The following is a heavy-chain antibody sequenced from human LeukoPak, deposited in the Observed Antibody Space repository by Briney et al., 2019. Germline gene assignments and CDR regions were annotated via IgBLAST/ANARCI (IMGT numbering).Heavy chain of an antibody. Sequence: ASVKVSCKASGYTFTGCYMHWVRQAPGQGLEWMGWINPNSGGTNYAQKFQGRVTMTRDTSISTAYMELSRLRSDDTAVYYCARVSGYSYGPNDAFDIWGQGTMVTVSS. CDR2: INPNSGGT. J-gene: IGHJ3*02. CDR1: GYTFTGCY. CDR3: ARVSGYSYGPNDAFDI. D-gene: IGHD5-18*01. V-gene: IGHV1-2*02.